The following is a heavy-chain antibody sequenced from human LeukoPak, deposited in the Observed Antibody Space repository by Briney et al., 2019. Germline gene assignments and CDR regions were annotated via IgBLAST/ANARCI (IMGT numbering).Heavy chain of an antibody. Sequence: SETLSLTCSVSGDTVSSYYWTWIRLSPGKGLEWVGNIHYSGSTRYNPSLKSRLIISIETSKNQFSLKLSSVTAADTAVYYCARDLVENSRGHDFWGQGILVIVSS. J-gene: IGHJ4*02. CDR1: GDTVSSYY. D-gene: IGHD2-15*01. V-gene: IGHV4-59*02. CDR3: ARDLVENSRGHDF. CDR2: IHYSGST.